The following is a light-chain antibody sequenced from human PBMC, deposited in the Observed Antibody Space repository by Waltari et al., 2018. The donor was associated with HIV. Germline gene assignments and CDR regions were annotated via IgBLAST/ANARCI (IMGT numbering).Light chain of an antibody. CDR1: GLRDSV. J-gene: IGLJ2*01. CDR3: NCRDSSGKHHVV. CDR2: GVD. V-gene: IGLV3-19*01. Sequence: SSGLTQDHAVSVALGQTGKITCQGDGLRDSVARGSKQKPGKAPILLIYGVDNRPSGIPDRFSGSSSGNTASLTISGTQAEDEADYYCNCRDSSGKHHVVFGGGTKLTV.